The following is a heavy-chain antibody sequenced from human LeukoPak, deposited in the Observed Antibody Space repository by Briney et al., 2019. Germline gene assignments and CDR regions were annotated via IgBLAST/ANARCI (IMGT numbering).Heavy chain of an antibody. J-gene: IGHJ6*04. Sequence: GGSLRLSCAASGFTFSSYGMHWVRQAPGKGLEWVAFIRYDGSNKYYADSVKGRFTISRGNSKNTLYLQMNSLRAEDTAVYYCAKAIPSGYSSDLDVWGKGTTVTVSS. V-gene: IGHV3-30*02. CDR2: IRYDGSNK. D-gene: IGHD6-19*01. CDR1: GFTFSSYG. CDR3: AKAIPSGYSSDLDV.